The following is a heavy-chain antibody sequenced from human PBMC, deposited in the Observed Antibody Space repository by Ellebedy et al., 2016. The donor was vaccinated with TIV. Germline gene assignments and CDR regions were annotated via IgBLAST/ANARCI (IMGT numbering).Heavy chain of an antibody. J-gene: IGHJ4*02. CDR3: ARSPTSYSSGSSVHLDY. CDR1: GGSFSSYY. Sequence: MPSETLSLTCTISGGSFSSYYWTWIRQPPGKGLEWIGYVYYSGSTNYNPSLKSRVTLSLDTSKNQFSLKLSSVTAADTAVYYCARSPTSYSSGSSVHLDYWGQGTLVTVSS. V-gene: IGHV4-59*08. CDR2: VYYSGST. D-gene: IGHD6-19*01.